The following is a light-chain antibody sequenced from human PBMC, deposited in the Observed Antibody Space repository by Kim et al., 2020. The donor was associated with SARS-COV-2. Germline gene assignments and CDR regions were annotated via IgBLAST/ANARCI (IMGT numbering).Light chain of an antibody. J-gene: IGLJ2*01. V-gene: IGLV3-1*01. CDR2: QDE. Sequence: SVSPGQTPNLPWSGSEFGDKHASWYQQKPSPPPVLVIYQDEQPPSGIPGRFSGSNSGKTATLTIHGTQAVGEADYYCQAWDGSVIFGGGTQLTVL. CDR3: QAWDGSVI. CDR1: EFGDKH.